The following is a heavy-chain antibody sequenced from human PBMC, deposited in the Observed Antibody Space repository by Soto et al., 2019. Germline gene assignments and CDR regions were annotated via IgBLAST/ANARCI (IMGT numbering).Heavy chain of an antibody. CDR1: GYSFTSYW. Sequence: GESLKISCKGSGYSFTSYWIGWVRQMPGKGLGWMGIIYPGDSDTRDSPSLQGQATTAADKSISTAYLQWSSLKASDTAMYYCARRANSSSPLMRKGPYYYYGMDVWGQGTTVTVPS. CDR3: ARRANSSSPLMRKGPYYYYGMDV. CDR2: IYPGDSDT. J-gene: IGHJ6*02. D-gene: IGHD6-6*01. V-gene: IGHV5-51*01.